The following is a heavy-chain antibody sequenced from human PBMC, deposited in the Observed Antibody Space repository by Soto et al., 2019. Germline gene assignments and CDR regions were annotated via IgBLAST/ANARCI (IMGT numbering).Heavy chain of an antibody. Sequence: EVQLLESGGGLVQPGGSLRLSCAASGFTFSSYAMSWVRQAPGKGLEWVSAISGSGGSTYYADSVKGRFTISRDNSKNTLYLQMNSLRAEDTAVYYCAKSTQWAGYYYYYSGMDVWGQGTTVTVSS. CDR3: AKSTQWAGYYYYYSGMDV. D-gene: IGHD1-26*01. CDR1: GFTFSSYA. V-gene: IGHV3-23*01. CDR2: ISGSGGST. J-gene: IGHJ6*02.